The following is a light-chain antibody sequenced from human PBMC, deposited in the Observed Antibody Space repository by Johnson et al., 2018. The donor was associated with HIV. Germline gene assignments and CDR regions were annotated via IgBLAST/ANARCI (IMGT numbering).Light chain of an antibody. CDR3: GTWDSSLSAGC. V-gene: IGLV1-51*02. CDR2: ENN. Sequence: QPVLTQPPSVSAAPGQKVTISCSGSSSNIGNNYVSWYQQLPGTAPKLLIYENNKRPSGIPDRFSGSKSGTSATLAIIELQTGDEADYYCGTWDSSLSAGCFGTGTKVTVL. J-gene: IGLJ1*01. CDR1: SSNIGNNY.